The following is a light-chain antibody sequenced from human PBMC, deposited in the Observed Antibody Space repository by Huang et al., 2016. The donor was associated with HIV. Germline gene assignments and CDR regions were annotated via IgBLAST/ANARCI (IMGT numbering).Light chain of an antibody. CDR2: AAS. CDR3: QQSYSTPWT. CDR1: QSISSY. J-gene: IGKJ1*01. V-gene: IGKV1-39*01. Sequence: DIQMTQSPSSLSASVGDRVTITFRARQSISSYLNWYQQKPGKAPKLLIYAASSLQSGVPSRVSGSGSWTDFTLTSSSLQPEDFATYYCQQSYSTPWTFGQGTKVEIK.